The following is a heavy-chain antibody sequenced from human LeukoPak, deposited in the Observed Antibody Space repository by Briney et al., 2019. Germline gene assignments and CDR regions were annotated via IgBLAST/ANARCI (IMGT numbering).Heavy chain of an antibody. CDR1: GFTFSSYS. V-gene: IGHV3-21*01. J-gene: IGHJ3*02. CDR2: ISGSSSYI. CDR3: ARDRGYTVNWAFDAFDI. Sequence: PGGSLRLSCAASGFTFSSYSMNWVRQAPGKGLEWVSSISGSSSYIYYADSVKGRFTISRDNAKNSLYLQMNSLRAEDTAVYYCARDRGYTVNWAFDAFDIWGQGTMVTVSS. D-gene: IGHD4-17*01.